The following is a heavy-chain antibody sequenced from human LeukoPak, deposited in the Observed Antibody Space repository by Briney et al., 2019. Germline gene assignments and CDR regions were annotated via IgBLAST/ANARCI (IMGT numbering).Heavy chain of an antibody. CDR2: IKQDGSEK. CDR1: GFTFGSYS. J-gene: IGHJ3*02. CDR3: ARDRIDSGYGVAFDI. V-gene: IGHV3-7*01. D-gene: IGHD3-10*01. Sequence: GGSLRLSCAASGFTFGSYSMNWVRQAPGKGLEWVANIKQDGSEKYYVDSVKGRFTISRDNAKNSLYLQMNSLRAEDTAVYYCARDRIDSGYGVAFDIWGQGTMVTVSS.